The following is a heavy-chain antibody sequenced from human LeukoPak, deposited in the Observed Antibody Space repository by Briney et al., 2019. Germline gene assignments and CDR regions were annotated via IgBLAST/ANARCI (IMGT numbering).Heavy chain of an antibody. CDR1: GYTFTGYR. D-gene: IGHD2-2*01. CDR2: INPNSGDT. V-gene: IGHV1-2*06. J-gene: IGHJ4*02. CDR3: ARDYCSGTSCLFDY. Sequence: ASVKVSCKASGYTFTGYRMHWVRRAPGQGLEWMGRINPNSGDTNYAQKFQGRVTMTRDTSISTAYMELSRLRSDDTAVYYCARDYCSGTSCLFDYWGQGALVTVSS.